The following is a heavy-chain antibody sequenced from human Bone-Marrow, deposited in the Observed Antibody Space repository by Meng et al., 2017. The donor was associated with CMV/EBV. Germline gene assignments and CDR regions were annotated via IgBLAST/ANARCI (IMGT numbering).Heavy chain of an antibody. D-gene: IGHD4-17*01. J-gene: IGHJ4*02. Sequence: GESLKISCAASGFTFSSYEMNWVRQASGKGLEWVLYISSSGSTIYYADSVKGRFTISRDNAKNSLYLQMNSLRTEDTAVYYCARDTPTVTFDYWGQGTLVTFYS. CDR2: ISSSGSTI. CDR1: GFTFSSYE. CDR3: ARDTPTVTFDY. V-gene: IGHV3-48*03.